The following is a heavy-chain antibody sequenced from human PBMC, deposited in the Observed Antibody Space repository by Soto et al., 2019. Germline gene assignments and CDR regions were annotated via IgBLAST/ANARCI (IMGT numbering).Heavy chain of an antibody. CDR1: GDSVSSNSAA. D-gene: IGHD2-15*01. CDR2: TYYRSKWYN. Sequence: PSQTLSLTCAISGDSVSSNSAAWNWIRQSPSRGLEWLGRTYYRSKWYNDYAVSVKSRITINPDTSKNQFSLQLNSVTPEDTAVYYCARAVVVVAAKWKHRHLYNWFDPWGQGTLVTVSS. V-gene: IGHV6-1*01. CDR3: ARAVVVVAAKWKHRHLYNWFDP. J-gene: IGHJ5*02.